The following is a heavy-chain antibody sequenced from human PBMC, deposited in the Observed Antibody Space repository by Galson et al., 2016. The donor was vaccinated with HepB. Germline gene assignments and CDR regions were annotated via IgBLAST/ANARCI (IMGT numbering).Heavy chain of an antibody. CDR2: LSGSAGGT. J-gene: IGHJ5*01. Sequence: SLRLSCAASGFTFDNYVMTWVRQAPGKGLEWVSALSGSAGGTYYADSVKGRFTISRDNSKNSLYLQMNSLRAEDTAVYYCAKLGLMATIINWFDSWGQGTLVTVSS. V-gene: IGHV3-23*01. CDR1: GFTFDNYV. D-gene: IGHD5-24*01. CDR3: AKLGLMATIINWFDS.